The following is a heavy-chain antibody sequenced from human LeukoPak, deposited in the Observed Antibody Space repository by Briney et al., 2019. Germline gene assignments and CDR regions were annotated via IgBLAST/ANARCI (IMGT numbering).Heavy chain of an antibody. CDR3: ARYRSGYRWWFDP. Sequence: ASVKVSCKASGYTFTSYAMRWVRQAPGQRLEWMGWINAGNGNTKYSQKFQGRVTITRDTSASTAYMELSSLRSEDTAVYYCARYRSGYRWWFDPWGQGTLVTVSS. J-gene: IGHJ5*02. V-gene: IGHV1-3*01. CDR1: GYTFTSYA. D-gene: IGHD3-3*01. CDR2: INAGNGNT.